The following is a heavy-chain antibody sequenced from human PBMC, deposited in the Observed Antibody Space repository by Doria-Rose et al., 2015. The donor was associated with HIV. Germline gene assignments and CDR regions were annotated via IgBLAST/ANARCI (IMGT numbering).Heavy chain of an antibody. J-gene: IGHJ4*02. CDR1: GVSLSSPGMG. V-gene: IGHV2-26*01. CDR2: ICSDDER. Sequence: QITLKESGPVLVKPTETLTLTCTVSGVSLSSPGMGVSWIRQPPGKALEWLANICSDDERSYTTSLKSRLTISRGTSKSQVIPTMTDMDPVDTATYYCARIKSSRWYHKYYFDFWGQGTLVIVSA. D-gene: IGHD6-13*01. CDR3: ARIKSSRWYHKYYFDF.